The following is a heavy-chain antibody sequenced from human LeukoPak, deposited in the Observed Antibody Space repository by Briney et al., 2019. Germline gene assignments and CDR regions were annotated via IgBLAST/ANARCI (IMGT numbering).Heavy chain of an antibody. Sequence: RASVKVSCTAFGFSLTNNYMHWVRQAPGQGLEWMGYMRPTDAYTGYAPKFQGRVTVTRDTSTNTLYMELSSLGSDDTAVYYCVREGAVALKHFDLWGQGTLLTVSS. CDR1: GFSLTNNY. CDR2: MRPTDAYT. D-gene: IGHD6-19*01. CDR3: VREGAVALKHFDL. V-gene: IGHV1-46*01. J-gene: IGHJ4*02.